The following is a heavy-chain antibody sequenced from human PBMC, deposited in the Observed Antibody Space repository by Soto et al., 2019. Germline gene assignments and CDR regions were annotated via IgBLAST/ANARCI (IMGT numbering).Heavy chain of an antibody. V-gene: IGHV3-48*03. CDR1: GFTFKIYE. CDR2: IGSSGNTI. Sequence: GGSLRLSCIASGFTFKIYEMNWVRQAPGKGLEWISYIGSSGNTIYYADSVKGRFTISRDIAKNSLFLEMNSLRAEDTAVYFCARDSLPADKSLDYWGQGT. CDR3: ARDSLPADKSLDY. J-gene: IGHJ4*02. D-gene: IGHD3-16*02.